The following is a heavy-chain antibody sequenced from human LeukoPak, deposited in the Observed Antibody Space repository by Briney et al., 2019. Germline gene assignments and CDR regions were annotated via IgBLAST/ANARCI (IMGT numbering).Heavy chain of an antibody. Sequence: PSETLSLTCTVSGGSISSGTYYWSWLRQPAGKGLEWIGRIYISGNTNYNPSLKSRVTISIDTSKNQFSLKLSSVTAADTAVYYCARHERLLGMYWGQGTLVTVSS. CDR1: GGSISSGTYY. J-gene: IGHJ4*02. CDR3: ARHERLLGMY. V-gene: IGHV4-61*02. CDR2: IYISGNT. D-gene: IGHD2-15*01.